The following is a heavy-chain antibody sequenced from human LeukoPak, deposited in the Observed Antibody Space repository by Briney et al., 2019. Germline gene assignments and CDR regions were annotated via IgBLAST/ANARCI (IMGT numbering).Heavy chain of an antibody. D-gene: IGHD6-13*01. CDR3: ARGNLGRSSWPYYFDY. J-gene: IGHJ4*02. Sequence: ASVKVSCKASGYTFTSYYMHWVRQAPGQGLEWMGIINPSGGGTSYAQKFQGRVTMTRDTSTSTVYMELSSLRSEDTAVYYCARGNLGRSSWPYYFDYWGQGTLVTVSS. CDR1: GYTFTSYY. V-gene: IGHV1-46*01. CDR2: INPSGGGT.